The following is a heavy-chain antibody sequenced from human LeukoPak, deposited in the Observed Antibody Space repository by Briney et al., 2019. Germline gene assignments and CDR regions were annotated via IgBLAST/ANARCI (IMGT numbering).Heavy chain of an antibody. J-gene: IGHJ4*02. CDR1: GLTFSSYE. Sequence: GGSLRLSCAASGLTFSSYEMNWVRQAPGKGLEWISYISSSGDTKYYADSVKGRFTISRDNAKNSLYLQMNSLRGEDAAVYYCARIRGYYCDYWGQGTLVTVSS. CDR2: ISSSGDTK. CDR3: ARIRGYYCDY. V-gene: IGHV3-48*03.